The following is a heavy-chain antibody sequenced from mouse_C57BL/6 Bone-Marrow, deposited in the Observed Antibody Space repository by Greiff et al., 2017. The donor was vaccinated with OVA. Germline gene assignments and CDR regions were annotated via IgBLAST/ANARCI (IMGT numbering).Heavy chain of an antibody. D-gene: IGHD2-2*01. CDR1: GFTFSSYT. CDR3: ARRGPSTMVTTWYFDV. J-gene: IGHJ1*03. CDR2: ISGGGGNT. V-gene: IGHV5-9*01. Sequence: DVKLVESGGGLVKPGGSLKLSCAASGFTFSSYTMSWVRQTPEKRLEWVATISGGGGNTYYPDSVKGRFTISRDNAKNTLYLQMSSLRSEDTALYYCARRGPSTMVTTWYFDVWGTGTTVTVSS.